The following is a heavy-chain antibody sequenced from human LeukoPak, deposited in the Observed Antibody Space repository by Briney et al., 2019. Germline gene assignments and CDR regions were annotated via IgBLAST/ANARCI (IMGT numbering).Heavy chain of an antibody. CDR1: GGTFSSYA. D-gene: IGHD3-10*01. Sequence: SVKVSCKASGGTFSSYAISWVRQAPGQGLEWMGGIIPIFGTANYAQKFQGRVTITADESTSTAYMELSSLRSEDTAVYYCAAAMVRGAYPDFDYWGQGTLVTVSS. CDR3: AAAMVRGAYPDFDY. V-gene: IGHV1-69*13. J-gene: IGHJ4*02. CDR2: IIPIFGTA.